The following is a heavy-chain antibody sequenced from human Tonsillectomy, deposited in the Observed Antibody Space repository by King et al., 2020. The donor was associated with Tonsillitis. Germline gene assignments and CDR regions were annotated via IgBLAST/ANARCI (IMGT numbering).Heavy chain of an antibody. CDR1: GYTFTSYG. J-gene: IGHJ6*01. D-gene: IGHD1-26*01. CDR2: ISAHNGNT. Sequence: QLVQSGAEVKKPGASVKVSCKASGYTFTSYGISWVRQAPGQGLEWMGWISAHNGNTNYAQKLQGRVTMTKDTSTSTAYMELRSLRSDDTAVYYCARAXXLGXVGINYYYGMDVWGQGTTVTV. CDR3: ARAXXLGXVGINYYYGMDV. V-gene: IGHV1-18*04.